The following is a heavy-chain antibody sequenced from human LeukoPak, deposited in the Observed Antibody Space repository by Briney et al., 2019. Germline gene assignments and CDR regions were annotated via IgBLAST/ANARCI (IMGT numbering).Heavy chain of an antibody. V-gene: IGHV1-24*01. CDR1: GYTLTELS. CDR2: FDPEDGET. Sequence: AASVKVSCKVSGYTLTELSMHWVRQAPGKGLEWMGGFDPEDGETIYAQKFQGKVTMTEDTSTDTAYMELSSLRSEDTAVYYCATDFAYDSSGYSAPWGQGTLVTVSS. D-gene: IGHD3-22*01. CDR3: ATDFAYDSSGYSAP. J-gene: IGHJ5*02.